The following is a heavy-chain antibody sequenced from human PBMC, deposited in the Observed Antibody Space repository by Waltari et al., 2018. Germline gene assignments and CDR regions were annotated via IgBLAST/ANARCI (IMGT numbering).Heavy chain of an antibody. V-gene: IGHV3-48*04. J-gene: IGHJ4*02. CDR1: GFTFRSYS. CDR2: ISSSSSTI. CDR3: ARDNDYYFDY. D-gene: IGHD2-21*02. Sequence: EVQLVESGGGLIQPGGSRRLSCAASGFTFRSYSMNWVRQAPGKGLEWVSYISSSSSTIYYADSVKGRFTFSRDNAKNSLYLQMNSLRAEDTAVYYCARDNDYYFDYWGQGTLVTVSS.